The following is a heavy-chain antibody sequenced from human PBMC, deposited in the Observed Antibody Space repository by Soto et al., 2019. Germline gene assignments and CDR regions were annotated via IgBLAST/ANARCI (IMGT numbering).Heavy chain of an antibody. CDR2: IYYRGST. D-gene: IGHD3-10*01. V-gene: IGHV4-39*01. Sequence: QLQLQESGPGLLKPSETLSLTCTVSGGSMSTSYYWGWIRQPPGKGLEWIGSIYYRGSTYYKPSLKSPVTISVDTSQNQFSLKLTSVTAADTSVYYCATLWFGEADYWGQGPLVTVSS. CDR1: GGSMSTSYY. J-gene: IGHJ4*02. CDR3: ATLWFGEADY.